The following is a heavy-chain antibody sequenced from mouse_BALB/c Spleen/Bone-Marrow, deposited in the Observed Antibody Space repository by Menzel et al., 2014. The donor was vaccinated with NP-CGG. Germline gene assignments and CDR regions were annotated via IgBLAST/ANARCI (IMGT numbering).Heavy chain of an antibody. CDR2: ILPGSGST. CDR1: GYTFNSYW. Sequence: QVQLKESGAELMKPGASVKISCKATGYTFNSYWIEWVKQRPGHGLEWIGEILPGSGSTIYNEKFKGKATFTTDTSSNTAYMQLSSLTSEDSAVYYCARGGYGYLFAYWGQGTLVTVSA. CDR3: ARGGYGYLFAY. V-gene: IGHV1-9*01. J-gene: IGHJ3*01. D-gene: IGHD2-2*01.